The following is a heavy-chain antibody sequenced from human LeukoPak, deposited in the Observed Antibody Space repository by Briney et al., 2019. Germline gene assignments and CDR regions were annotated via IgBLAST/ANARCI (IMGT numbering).Heavy chain of an antibody. CDR1: GYTFTSFG. J-gene: IGHJ4*02. V-gene: IGHV1-18*01. D-gene: IGHD1-7*01. CDR3: ARWSRNSLSDFDY. CDR2: ISAYNGNT. Sequence: ASVKVSCKASGYTFTSFGINWVRQAPGQGLEWMGWISAYNGNTNYAQNLRGRVTMTTDTSTSTAYMELRSLRSDDTAAYYCARWSRNSLSDFDYWGQGTLVTVSS.